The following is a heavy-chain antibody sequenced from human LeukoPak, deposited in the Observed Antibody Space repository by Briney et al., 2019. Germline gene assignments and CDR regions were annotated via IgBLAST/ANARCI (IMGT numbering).Heavy chain of an antibody. V-gene: IGHV1-69*04. J-gene: IGHJ5*02. CDR2: IIPILGIA. CDR3: ARVEMATIYNWFDP. D-gene: IGHD5-12*01. Sequence: ASMKVSCKASGGTFSSYAISWVRQAPGQGLEWMGRIIPILGIANYAQKFQGRVTITADKPTSTAYMELSSLRSEDTAVYYCARVEMATIYNWFDPWGQGTLVTVSS. CDR1: GGTFSSYA.